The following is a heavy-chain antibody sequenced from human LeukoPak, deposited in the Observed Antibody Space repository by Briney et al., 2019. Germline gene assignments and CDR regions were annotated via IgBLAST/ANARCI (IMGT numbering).Heavy chain of an antibody. D-gene: IGHD3-22*01. CDR1: GGSISSGGYY. V-gene: IGHV4-31*03. CDR2: IYYSGST. Sequence: SQTLSLACTVSGGSISSGGYYWSWIRQHPGKGLEWIGYIYYSGSTYYNPSLKSRVTISVDTSKNQFSLKLSSVTAADTAVYYCARAPYYYDSSGPWGMDVWGQGTTVTVSS. CDR3: ARAPYYYDSSGPWGMDV. J-gene: IGHJ6*02.